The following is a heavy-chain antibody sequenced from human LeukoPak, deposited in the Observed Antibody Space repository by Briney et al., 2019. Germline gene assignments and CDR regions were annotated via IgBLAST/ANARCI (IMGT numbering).Heavy chain of an antibody. CDR3: ARHSSSRGSIDH. V-gene: IGHV4-38-2*01. Sequence: SETLSLTCAVSGYSISSGYYWGWIRQPPGKGLEWIGSIYHSGSTYYNPSLKSRVTISVDTSKNQFSLKLSSVTAADTAVYYCARHSSSRGSIDHWGQGTLVTVSS. J-gene: IGHJ4*02. CDR1: GYSISSGYY. D-gene: IGHD6-13*01. CDR2: IYHSGST.